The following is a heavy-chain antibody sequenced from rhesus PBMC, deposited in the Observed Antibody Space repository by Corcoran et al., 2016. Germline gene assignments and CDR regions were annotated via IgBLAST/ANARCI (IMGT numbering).Heavy chain of an antibody. CDR2: MSGSSANT. J-gene: IGHJ6*01. Sequence: QVHLQESGPGLAKPSETLSLTGAVSGYSISSGDSWGWLRQPPGTGLECIGYMSGSSANTNYNPSRKSRITISKVTSENQFSLKLSSVTAASTAVYYCARDFYYSGSYYFSYGLDSWGQGVVVTVSS. V-gene: IGHV4-99*02. CDR1: GYSISSGDS. CDR3: ARDFYYSGSYYFSYGLDS. D-gene: IGHD3-16*01.